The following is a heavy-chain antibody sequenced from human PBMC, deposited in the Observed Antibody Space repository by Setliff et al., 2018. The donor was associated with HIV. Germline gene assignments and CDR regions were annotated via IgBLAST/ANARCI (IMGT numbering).Heavy chain of an antibody. D-gene: IGHD3-22*01. CDR1: GGTFSSYP. CDR3: ARGRNYDSSGYGDYYYCMDV. J-gene: IGHJ6*03. V-gene: IGHV1-69*13. CDR2: IIPIFGTT. Sequence: GASVKVSCKASGGTFSSYPISWVRQAPGQGLEWMRGIIPIFGTTHYAQKFQGRVTVTADESTSTAYMQLSSLRSDDTAVYYCARGRNYDSSGYGDYYYCMDVWGKGTTVTVSS.